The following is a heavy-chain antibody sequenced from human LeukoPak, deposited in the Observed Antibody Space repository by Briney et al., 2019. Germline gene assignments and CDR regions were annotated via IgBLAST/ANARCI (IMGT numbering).Heavy chain of an antibody. CDR1: GFTFSNFW. CDR2: IHPEGNEK. Sequence: GGSLRLSCAVSGFTFSNFWMSWVRQAPGRGLEWVANIHPEGNEKYHVESVKGRFTISRDNAKNSLFLQMNGLRVGDTAVYYCARGDASSGDHWGQGTLVTVSS. V-gene: IGHV3-7*04. CDR3: ARGDASSGDH. J-gene: IGHJ4*02.